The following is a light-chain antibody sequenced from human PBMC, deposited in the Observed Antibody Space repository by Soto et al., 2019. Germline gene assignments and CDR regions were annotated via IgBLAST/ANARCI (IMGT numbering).Light chain of an antibody. J-gene: IGKJ1*01. V-gene: IGKV1-5*01. CDR2: DAS. CDR1: QSISSW. Sequence: DLQMTPSPSTLSASVGDRATITCRASQSISSWLAWYQQKPGKAPKLLIYDASSLESGVPSRFSGSASGTDFTLTISSLQPDDFASYYRQQYKSYWTFGQGTKVDIK. CDR3: QQYKSYWT.